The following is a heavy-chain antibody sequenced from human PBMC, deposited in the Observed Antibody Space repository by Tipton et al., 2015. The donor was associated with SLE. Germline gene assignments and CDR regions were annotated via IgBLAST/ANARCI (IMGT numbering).Heavy chain of an antibody. CDR2: ISSSSSYI. Sequence: SLRLSCAASGFTFSSYSMNWVRQAPGKGLEWVSSISSSSSYIYYADSVKGRFTISRDNAKNSLYLQMNSLGAEDTAVYYCARVDPGYYDFWSGYSWGQGTLVTVSS. CDR1: GFTFSSYS. J-gene: IGHJ5*02. CDR3: ARVDPGYYDFWSGYS. V-gene: IGHV3-21*01. D-gene: IGHD3-3*01.